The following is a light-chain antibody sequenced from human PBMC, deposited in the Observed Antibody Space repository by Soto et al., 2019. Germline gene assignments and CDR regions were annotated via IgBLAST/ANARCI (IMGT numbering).Light chain of an antibody. Sequence: QSALTQPPSVSGSPGQSVTISCSGSSSDVGSHRSVSWYKQAPGTSPKLIIFEVNNRPSGVPDRFSESKSVNTASLTISGLQPEDEGDYYCSSYISSITSHVFGTGTQLTVL. CDR2: EVN. CDR3: SSYISSITSHV. CDR1: SSDVGSHRS. V-gene: IGLV2-18*02. J-gene: IGLJ1*01.